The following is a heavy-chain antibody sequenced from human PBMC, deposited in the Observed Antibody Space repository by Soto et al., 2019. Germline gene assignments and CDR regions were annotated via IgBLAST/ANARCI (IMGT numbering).Heavy chain of an antibody. J-gene: IGHJ4*02. V-gene: IGHV3-9*01. D-gene: IGHD2-2*01. Sequence: GGSLRLSCAASGFTFDDYAMHWVRQAPGKGLEWVSGISWNSGSIAYADSVKGRFTISRDNAKNSLYLQMNSLSAEDTALYYCAKDMPGGQRRFDHWGQGTLVTVSS. CDR1: GFTFDDYA. CDR2: ISWNSGSI. CDR3: AKDMPGGQRRFDH.